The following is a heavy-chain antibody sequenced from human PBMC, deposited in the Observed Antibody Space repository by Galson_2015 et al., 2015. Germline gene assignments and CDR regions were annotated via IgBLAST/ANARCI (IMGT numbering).Heavy chain of an antibody. CDR3: AKGFSVGATSNWFDP. CDR1: GFTFSSYG. D-gene: IGHD1-26*01. CDR2: ISYDGSNK. V-gene: IGHV3-30*18. Sequence: SLRLSCAASGFTFSSYGMHWVRQAPGKGLEWVAVISYDGSNKYYADSVKGRFTISRDNSKNTLYLQMNSLRAEDTAVYYCAKGFSVGATSNWFDPWGQGTLVTVSS. J-gene: IGHJ5*02.